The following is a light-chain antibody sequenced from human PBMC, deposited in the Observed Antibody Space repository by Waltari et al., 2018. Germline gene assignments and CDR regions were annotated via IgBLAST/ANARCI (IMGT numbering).Light chain of an antibody. CDR2: GNY. Sequence: QSVLTQPPSASGTPGQRVTISCSGSSSNIGSNSVNWYQQLPGTAPKLLVYGNYHRPSGFPARVSCSKSGTSASLAISGLQSQDEADYYCAAWDDSLNGVVFGGGTKLTV. V-gene: IGLV1-44*01. J-gene: IGLJ2*01. CDR3: AAWDDSLNGVV. CDR1: SSNIGSNS.